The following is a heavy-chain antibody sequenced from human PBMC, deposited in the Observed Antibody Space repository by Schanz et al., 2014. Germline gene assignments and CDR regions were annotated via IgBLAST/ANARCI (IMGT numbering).Heavy chain of an antibody. J-gene: IGHJ4*02. CDR3: ARKVVATIGGYYDN. Sequence: EVQLLESGGGLVQPGGSLRLSCAASGFTFSNYVMSWVRQAPGKGLEWVSAMNESHSTIYYADSVRGRFTISRDNAENTLFLQMNSLRAEDTAVYYCARKVVATIGGYYDNWGQGTLVIVSS. CDR1: GFTFSNYV. CDR2: MNESHSTI. D-gene: IGHD5-12*01. V-gene: IGHV3-23*01.